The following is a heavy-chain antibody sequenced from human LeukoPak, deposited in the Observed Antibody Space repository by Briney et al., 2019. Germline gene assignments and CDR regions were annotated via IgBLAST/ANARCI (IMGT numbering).Heavy chain of an antibody. V-gene: IGHV4-39*07. CDR2: IYYSGST. CDR3: ARDPVGFGELLSEDY. J-gene: IGHJ4*02. CDR1: GGSISSSSYY. Sequence: SETLSLTCTVSGGSISSSSYYWGWIRQPPGKGLEWIGSIYYSGSTYYNPSLKSRVTISVDTSKNQFSLKLSSVTAADTAVYYCARDPVGFGELLSEDYWGQGTLVTVSS. D-gene: IGHD3-10*01.